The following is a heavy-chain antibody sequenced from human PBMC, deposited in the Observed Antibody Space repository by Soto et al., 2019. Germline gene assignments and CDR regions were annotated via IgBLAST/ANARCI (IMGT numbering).Heavy chain of an antibody. D-gene: IGHD6-13*01. Sequence: QVYLVQSGPEVKKPGASVKVSCKASGYTFINYGVSWVRQAPGQGLEWMGWISAYNGDKKYAQNVQGRVTLTTDTSTSTAYMEMRTLRSDDTAAYYCARDGPHIPAVGDVWGQGTTVSVSS. CDR1: GYTFINYG. V-gene: IGHV1-18*01. J-gene: IGHJ6*02. CDR2: ISAYNGDK. CDR3: ARDGPHIPAVGDV.